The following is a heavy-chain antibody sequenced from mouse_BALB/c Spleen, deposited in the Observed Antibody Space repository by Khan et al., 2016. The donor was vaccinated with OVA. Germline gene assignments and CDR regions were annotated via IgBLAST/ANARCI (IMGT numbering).Heavy chain of an antibody. V-gene: IGHV5-6*01. Sequence: EVELVESGGDVVKPGGSLKLSCAASGFTFSTYGMSWVRQTPDKRLEWVATVSTGGHYTYYPDTVKGRFTFSRDTAKNTPYLQMSSLKSEDTAIFYCASCAYYYYSEGLAYWGQGSLVTVSA. CDR1: GFTFSTYG. D-gene: IGHD1-1*01. CDR2: VSTGGHYT. J-gene: IGHJ3*01. CDR3: ASCAYYYYSEGLAY.